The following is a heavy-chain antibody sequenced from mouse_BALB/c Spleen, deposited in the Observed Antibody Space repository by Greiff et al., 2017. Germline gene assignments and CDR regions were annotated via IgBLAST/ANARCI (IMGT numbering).Heavy chain of an antibody. CDR3: ARIYDGNYGY. D-gene: IGHD2-1*01. V-gene: IGHV14-3*02. Sequence: VQLQQSGAELVKPGASVKLSCTASGFNINDTYMHWVKQRPEQGLEWIGRIDPANGNTKYDPKFQSKATITADTSSNTAYLQLSSLTSENTAVYYCARIYDGNYGYWGQGTTLTVSS. CDR2: IDPANGNT. CDR1: GFNINDTY. J-gene: IGHJ2*01.